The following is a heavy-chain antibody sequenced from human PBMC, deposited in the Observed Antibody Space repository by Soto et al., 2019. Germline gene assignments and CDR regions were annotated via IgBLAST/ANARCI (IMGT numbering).Heavy chain of an antibody. Sequence: GGSLRLSCAASGFTFSSYGMHWVRQAPGKGLEWVAVISYDGSNKYYADSVKGRFTIPRDNSKNTLYLQMNSLRAEDTAVYYCAKELSRGKQPRPLYWGQGTLVTVSS. CDR3: AKELSRGKQPRPLY. D-gene: IGHD5-18*01. V-gene: IGHV3-30*18. CDR1: GFTFSSYG. J-gene: IGHJ4*02. CDR2: ISYDGSNK.